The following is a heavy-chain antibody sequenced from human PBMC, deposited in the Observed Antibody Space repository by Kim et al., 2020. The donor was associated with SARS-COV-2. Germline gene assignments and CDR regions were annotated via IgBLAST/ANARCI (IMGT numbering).Heavy chain of an antibody. Sequence: GGSLRLSCAASGFTFSSYGMHWVRQGPGKGLDWVAVIAYDSSDIKYADSVKGRFTISRDNSKSTLYLQMNSLKVEDTAVYHCAKIFGAFPSQSWLDRWG. CDR2: IAYDSSDI. CDR3: AKIFGAFPSQSWLDR. V-gene: IGHV3-30*18. J-gene: IGHJ5*02. CDR1: GFTFSSYG. D-gene: IGHD3-10*01.